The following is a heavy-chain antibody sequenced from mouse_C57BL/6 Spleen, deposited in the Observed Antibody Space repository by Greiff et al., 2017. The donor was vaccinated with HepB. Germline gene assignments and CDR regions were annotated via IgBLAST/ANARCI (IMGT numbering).Heavy chain of an antibody. V-gene: IGHV1-15*01. Sequence: VQLQQSGAELVRPGASVTLSCKASGYTFTDYEMHWVKQTPVHGLEWIGAIDPETGGTAYNQKFKGKAILTADKSSSTAYMELRSLTSEDSAVYYCTSWGYYGYQAWFAYWGQGTLVTVSA. CDR2: IDPETGGT. D-gene: IGHD2-2*01. CDR1: GYTFTDYE. CDR3: TSWGYYGYQAWFAY. J-gene: IGHJ3*01.